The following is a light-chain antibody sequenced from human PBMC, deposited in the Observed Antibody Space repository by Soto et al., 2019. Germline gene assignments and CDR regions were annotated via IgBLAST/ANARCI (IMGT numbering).Light chain of an antibody. J-gene: IGKJ2*01. CDR3: QQYDNCLYP. V-gene: IGKV3-20*01. CDR2: AAS. CDR1: QSVSSSS. Sequence: EIVLTQSPGTLSLSPGERATLSCRASQSVSSSSLASYQQKPGQAPRLLLYAASTRATGIPDRFSGSGSGTDFPLTISSLETEDFAVYYCQQYDNCLYPFGQGTKLEIK.